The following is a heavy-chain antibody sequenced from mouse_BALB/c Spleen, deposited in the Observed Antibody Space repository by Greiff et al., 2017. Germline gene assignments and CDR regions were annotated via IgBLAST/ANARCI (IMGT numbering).Heavy chain of an antibody. CDR3: ARHYYGSSGYAMDY. CDR2: ISSGGGST. Sequence: EVKLVESGGGLVKPGGSLKLSCAASGFAFSSYDMSWVRQTPEKRLEWVAYISSGGGSTYYPDTVKGRFTISRDNAKNTLYLQMSSLKSEDTAMYYCARHYYGSSGYAMDYWGQGTSVTVSS. CDR1: GFAFSSYD. J-gene: IGHJ4*01. D-gene: IGHD1-1*01. V-gene: IGHV5-12-1*01.